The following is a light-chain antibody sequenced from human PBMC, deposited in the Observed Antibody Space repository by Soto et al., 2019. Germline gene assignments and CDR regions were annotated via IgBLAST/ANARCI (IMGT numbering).Light chain of an antibody. CDR1: SSNSESSN. J-gene: IGLJ1*01. CDR3: AAWDDSLNGRV. CDR2: TNN. V-gene: IGLV1-44*01. Sequence: QSVLTQPPSASGTPGQMVTISCSGSSSNSESSNGNWYQQLPGTAPKLLIYTNNQRPSGVPDRFSGSKSVTSASLAISGLQSEDEADYYCAAWDDSLNGRVFGTGTKVTVL.